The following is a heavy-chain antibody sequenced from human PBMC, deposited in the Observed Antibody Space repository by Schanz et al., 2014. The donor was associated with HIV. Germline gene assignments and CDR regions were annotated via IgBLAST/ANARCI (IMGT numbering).Heavy chain of an antibody. J-gene: IGHJ6*02. CDR2: IGSGGGRT. Sequence: EVQLLESGGGLVQPGGSLRLSCAASGFMFSSYGMGWVRQAPGKGLEWVSIIGSGGGRTYYADSVKGRFTISRDNSKNTLFLQMNSLRGEDTAVYYCARVANWDYYGMDVWGRGTTVTVSS. CDR1: GFMFSSYG. V-gene: IGHV3-23*01. CDR3: ARVANWDYYGMDV. D-gene: IGHD3-16*01.